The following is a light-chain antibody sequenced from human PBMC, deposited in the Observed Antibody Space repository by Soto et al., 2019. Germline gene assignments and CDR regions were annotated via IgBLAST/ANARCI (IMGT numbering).Light chain of an antibody. J-gene: IGKJ5*01. CDR1: HSIYSY. CDR3: QQSYSTLT. V-gene: IGKV1-39*01. CDR2: AAS. Sequence: DIQMTQSPSSLPASVGDRVIIACRGSHSIYSYLNWYQQKPGEAPKVLIYAASSLQSGVPSRFSGSGSGTDFTLTISSLQPEDFATYYCQQSYSTLTFGQGTRLEI.